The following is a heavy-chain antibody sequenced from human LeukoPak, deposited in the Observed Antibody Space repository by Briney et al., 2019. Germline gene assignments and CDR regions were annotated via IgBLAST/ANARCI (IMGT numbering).Heavy chain of an antibody. V-gene: IGHV4-34*01. J-gene: IGHJ4*02. CDR2: INHSGST. D-gene: IGHD1-26*01. CDR3: VRGGSYYFDY. Sequence: SETLSLTCTVSGGSISSYYWSWIRQPPGKGLEWIGEINHSGSTNYNPSLKSRVTISVDTSKNQFSLKLSSVTAADTAVYYCVRGGSYYFDYWGQGTLVTVSS. CDR1: GGSISSYY.